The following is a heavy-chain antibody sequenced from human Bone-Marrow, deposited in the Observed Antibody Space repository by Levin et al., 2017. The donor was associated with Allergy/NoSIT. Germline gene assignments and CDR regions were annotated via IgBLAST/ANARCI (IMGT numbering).Heavy chain of an antibody. Sequence: ASVKVSCKASGYTFTDYFLHWVRQAPGQGLEWMGWINPKSGDTKYAQKFQDRVTMTRDTSISTAYMELSSLRSDDTAVFYCARDRDRYLFNSDYWGQGTLVTVSS. V-gene: IGHV1-2*02. J-gene: IGHJ4*02. D-gene: IGHD1-1*01. CDR1: GYTFTDYF. CDR2: INPKSGDT. CDR3: ARDRDRYLFNSDY.